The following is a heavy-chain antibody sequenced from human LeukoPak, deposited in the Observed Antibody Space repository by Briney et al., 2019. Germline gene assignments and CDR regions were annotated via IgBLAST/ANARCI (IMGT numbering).Heavy chain of an antibody. CDR2: IDGSGNSM. J-gene: IGHJ4*02. Sequence: GGSLRLSCAASGFTFTSYTMNWFRQAPGKGPEWLSFIDGSGNSMYYADSVKGRFTISRDNAKNSLYLQMNSLRAEDTAVYYCVRDWNWAFDYWGQGILVTVSS. V-gene: IGHV3-48*04. CDR3: VRDWNWAFDY. D-gene: IGHD1-7*01. CDR1: GFTFTSYT.